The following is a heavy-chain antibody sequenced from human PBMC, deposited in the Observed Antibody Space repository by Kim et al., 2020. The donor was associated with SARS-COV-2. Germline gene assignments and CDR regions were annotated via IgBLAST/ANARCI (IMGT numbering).Heavy chain of an antibody. CDR2: VYYIGTT. J-gene: IGHJ3*02. CDR1: GDSISSYY. Sequence: SETLSLTCTVSGDSISSYYWSWIRQPPGKGLEWIGHVYYIGTTNYNPSLKGRVTMSVDTSKSQLSLKLSSVTAADTAVYYCARPAGYSSGPGAFDIWGQG. CDR3: ARPAGYSSGPGAFDI. V-gene: IGHV4-59*08. D-gene: IGHD6-19*01.